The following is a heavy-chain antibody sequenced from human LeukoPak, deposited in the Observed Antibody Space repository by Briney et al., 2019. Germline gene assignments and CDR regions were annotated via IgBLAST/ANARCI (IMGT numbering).Heavy chain of an antibody. J-gene: IGHJ4*02. CDR2: ISGSGGST. CDR1: GFTFSSYA. V-gene: IGHV3-23*01. D-gene: IGHD5-24*01. CDR3: AKVKAVEMATIFGFDY. Sequence: GGSLRLSCAASGFTFSSYAMSWVRQAPGKGLEWVSAISGSGGSTYYADSVKGRSTISRDNSKNTLYLQMNSLRAEDTAVYYCAKVKAVEMATIFGFDYWGQGTLVTVSS.